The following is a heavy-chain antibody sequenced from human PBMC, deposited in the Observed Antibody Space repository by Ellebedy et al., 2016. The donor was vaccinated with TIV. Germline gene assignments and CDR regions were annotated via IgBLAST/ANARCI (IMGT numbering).Heavy chain of an antibody. CDR2: IYTGGST. Sequence: EGSLRLSXAASGFTVSSNYMSWVRQAPGKGLEWVSVIYTGGSTYYADSVKVRFTISRDDSRNTLYLQMNSLRAEDTAVYYCTRAGEKSTKGFDYWGQGTLVTVSS. CDR1: GFTVSSNY. D-gene: IGHD1-26*01. V-gene: IGHV3-53*01. CDR3: TRAGEKSTKGFDY. J-gene: IGHJ4*02.